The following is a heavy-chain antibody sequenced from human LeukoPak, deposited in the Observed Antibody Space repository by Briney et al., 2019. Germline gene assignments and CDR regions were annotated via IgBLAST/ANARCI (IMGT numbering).Heavy chain of an antibody. Sequence: ASVKVSCKASGYTFTSYGISWVRQAPGQGLEWMGWISAYNGNTNYAQKLQGRVTMTTDTSTSTAYMELRSLRSDDTAVYYCARDDAYGYSSSWYVGPRAFDIWGQGTMVTVSS. D-gene: IGHD6-13*01. CDR1: GYTFTSYG. CDR3: ARDDAYGYSSSWYVGPRAFDI. CDR2: ISAYNGNT. J-gene: IGHJ3*02. V-gene: IGHV1-18*01.